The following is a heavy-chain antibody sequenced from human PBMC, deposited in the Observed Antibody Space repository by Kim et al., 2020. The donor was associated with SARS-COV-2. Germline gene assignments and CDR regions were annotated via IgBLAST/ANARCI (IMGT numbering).Heavy chain of an antibody. CDR2: INTNTGNP. V-gene: IGHV7-4-1*02. Sequence: ASVKVSCKASGYTFTSYAMNWVRQAPGQGLEWMGWINTNTGNPTYAQGFTGRFVFSLDTSVSTAYLQISSLKAEDTAVYYCARDQHISRYGSGFWGYYGMDVWGQGTTVTVSS. CDR1: GYTFTSYA. J-gene: IGHJ6*02. CDR3: ARDQHISRYGSGFWGYYGMDV. D-gene: IGHD3-10*01.